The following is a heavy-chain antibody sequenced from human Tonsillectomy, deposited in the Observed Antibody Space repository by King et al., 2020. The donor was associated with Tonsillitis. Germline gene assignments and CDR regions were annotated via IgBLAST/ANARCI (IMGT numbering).Heavy chain of an antibody. J-gene: IGHJ4*02. V-gene: IGHV3-30*04. CDR1: GFTFSSHG. D-gene: IGHD3-9*01. CDR2: VSYDGRYK. CDR3: ARDSNLLPGYCDY. Sequence: VQLVESGGGVVQPGRSLRLSCAASGFTFSSHGLHWVRQTPGKGLECVAVVSYDGRYKYYPDSVKGRFTISRDNSKNTVYLQMNSLRAEDTAVYYCARDSNLLPGYCDYWGQGTLVTVSS.